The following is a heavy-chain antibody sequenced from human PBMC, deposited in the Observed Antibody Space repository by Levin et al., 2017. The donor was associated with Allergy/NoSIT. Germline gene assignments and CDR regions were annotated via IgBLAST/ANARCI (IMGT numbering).Heavy chain of an antibody. CDR3: AKEYGPSAYYFEY. Sequence: GGSLRLSCAASGFTFRGSAMSWVRQAPGEGLEWVSSISDSGRSTYYADSVKGRFAISRDNSKNTLYLQMNSLTAGDTAVYFCAKEYGPSAYYFEYWGQGTLVTVSS. D-gene: IGHD4-17*01. CDR2: ISDSGRST. CDR1: GFTFRGSA. V-gene: IGHV3-23*01. J-gene: IGHJ4*02.